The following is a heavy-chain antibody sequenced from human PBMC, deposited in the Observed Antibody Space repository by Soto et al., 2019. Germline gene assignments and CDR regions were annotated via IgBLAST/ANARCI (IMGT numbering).Heavy chain of an antibody. Sequence: SETLSLTCAVYGGSFRGYSWTWIRQPPGKGLEWIGEISHSGDTNYNPSLKSRVSISVDTSKNQFSLKLSSVTAADTAVYYCARRRAMTRWFDPWGQGTLVTVSS. CDR2: ISHSGDT. CDR3: ARRRAMTRWFDP. D-gene: IGHD2-21*02. CDR1: GGSFRGYS. V-gene: IGHV4-34*01. J-gene: IGHJ5*02.